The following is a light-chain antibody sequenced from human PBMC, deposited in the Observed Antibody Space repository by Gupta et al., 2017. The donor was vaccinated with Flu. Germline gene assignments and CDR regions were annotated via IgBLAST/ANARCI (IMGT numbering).Light chain of an antibody. CDR2: EVS. CDR3: TSYTSSNNKV. Sequence: SDIGGYNSVSWYQQHPGKAPKLLIYEVSNRPSGISDRFSGSKSGNTASLTISGLRSEDEAHYYCTSYTSSNNKVFGGGTKLTVL. CDR1: SDIGGYNS. V-gene: IGLV2-14*01. J-gene: IGLJ3*02.